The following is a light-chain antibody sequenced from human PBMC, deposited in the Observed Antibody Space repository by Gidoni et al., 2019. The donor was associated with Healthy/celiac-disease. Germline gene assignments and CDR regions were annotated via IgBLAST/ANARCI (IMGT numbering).Light chain of an antibody. CDR3: GTWDSSLSAGV. CDR1: SPNIGNNY. J-gene: IGLJ3*02. V-gene: IGLV1-51*01. Sequence: HSVLTQPPSVSAAPGQKVTISCSGSSPNIGNNYVSWYQQLPGTAPKLLIYYNNKRPSGIPDRFSGSKAGTSATLGITGLQTGDEADYYCGTWDSSLSAGVFGGGTKLTVL. CDR2: YNN.